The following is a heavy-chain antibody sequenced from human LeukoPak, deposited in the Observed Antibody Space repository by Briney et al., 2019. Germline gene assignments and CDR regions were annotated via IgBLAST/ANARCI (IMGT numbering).Heavy chain of an antibody. CDR3: ARSQYYYDSSGYGEPFDY. CDR2: IYTSGST. Sequence: SETLSLTCTVSGGAISRYYWSWIRQPAGKGLEWIGHIYTSGSTNYNPSLKSRVTMSVDTSKNQFSLKLSSVTAADTAVYYCARSQYYYDSSGYGEPFDYWGQGTLVTVSS. CDR1: GGAISRYY. V-gene: IGHV4-4*07. D-gene: IGHD3-22*01. J-gene: IGHJ4*02.